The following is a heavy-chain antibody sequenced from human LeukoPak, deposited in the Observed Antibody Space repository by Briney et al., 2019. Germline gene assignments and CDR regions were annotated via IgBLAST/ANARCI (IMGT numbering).Heavy chain of an antibody. D-gene: IGHD3-10*01. V-gene: IGHV1-24*01. Sequence: ASVKVSCKVSGYTLTELSMHWVRQAPGKGLEWMGGFDPEDGETIYAQKFQGRVTMTEDTSTDTAYMELSSLRSEDTAVYYCATVNEGTGSGSYFTLDYWGQGTLVTVSS. CDR1: GYTLTELS. CDR2: FDPEDGET. J-gene: IGHJ4*02. CDR3: ATVNEGTGSGSYFTLDY.